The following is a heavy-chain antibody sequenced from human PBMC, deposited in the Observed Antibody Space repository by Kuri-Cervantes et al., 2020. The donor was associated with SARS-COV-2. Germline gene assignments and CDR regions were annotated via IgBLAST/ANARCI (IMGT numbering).Heavy chain of an antibody. J-gene: IGHJ4*02. D-gene: IGHD3-10*01. V-gene: IGHV4-4*02. CDR1: SGHW. CDR3: ARLDYYGSGSPQLFDY. Sequence: SGHWIHWVRQAPGKGLVWIGEIYHSGSTNYNPSLKSRVTISVDKSKNQFSLKLSSVTAADTAVYYCARLDYYGSGSPQLFDYWGQGTLVTVSS. CDR2: IYHSGST.